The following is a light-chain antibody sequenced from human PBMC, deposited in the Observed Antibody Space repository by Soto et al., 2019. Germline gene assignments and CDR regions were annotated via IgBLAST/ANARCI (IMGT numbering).Light chain of an antibody. J-gene: IGLJ1*01. CDR3: SSYTSTSTYV. CDR1: SSDVGGYNY. CDR2: EVT. Sequence: QSALTQPASVSGSPGQSITISCTGTSSDVGGYNYVSWYQQHPDKAPKLMIYEVTNRPSGVSDRFSGSKSGSTASLTISGLQAEDEADYYCSSYTSTSTYVFGTGTKVTVL. V-gene: IGLV2-14*01.